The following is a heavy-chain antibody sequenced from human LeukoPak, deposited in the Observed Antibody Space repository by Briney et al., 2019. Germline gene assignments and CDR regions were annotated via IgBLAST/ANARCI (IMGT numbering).Heavy chain of an antibody. CDR1: GFTFSSYG. D-gene: IGHD4-17*01. Sequence: EPGRSLRLSCAASGFTFSSYGMHWVRQAPGKGLEWVAVIWYDGSNKYYADSVKGRFTISRDNSKNTLYLQMNSLRAEDTAVYYCARDPPRRTVTTGVYWGQGTLVTVSS. CDR2: IWYDGSNK. CDR3: ARDPPRRTVTTGVY. V-gene: IGHV3-33*01. J-gene: IGHJ4*02.